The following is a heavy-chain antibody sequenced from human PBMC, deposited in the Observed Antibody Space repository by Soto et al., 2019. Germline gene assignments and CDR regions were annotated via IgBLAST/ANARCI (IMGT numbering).Heavy chain of an antibody. D-gene: IGHD2-8*01. V-gene: IGHV4-4*01. CDR3: AIEQICNVVKCSDWFDP. Sequence: PESLSLTCVVSGGSISSSTWGWWARQFRGSGLGLSGEIFNTGSVNNNPSIKSRITLSLDKSKNQFSLKLTSVDAADTAVYFCAIEQICNVVKCSDWFDPWGQGTLVTVSS. J-gene: IGHJ5*02. CDR1: GGSISSSTW. CDR2: IFNTGSV.